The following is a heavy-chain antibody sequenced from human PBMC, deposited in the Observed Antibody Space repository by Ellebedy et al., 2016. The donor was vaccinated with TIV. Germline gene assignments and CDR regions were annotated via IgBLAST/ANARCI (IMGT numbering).Heavy chain of an antibody. CDR1: GFTFSDYY. D-gene: IGHD3-10*01. Sequence: GESLKISCAAAGFTFSDYYMTWIRQAPGKGLKWVSFISSSSSYTNYADSVKGRFTISRDNANTSLFLQMNSLRAEDTAVYYCARGRSFNWGQGTLVTVSS. J-gene: IGHJ4*02. CDR3: ARGRSFN. CDR2: ISSSSSYT. V-gene: IGHV3-11*06.